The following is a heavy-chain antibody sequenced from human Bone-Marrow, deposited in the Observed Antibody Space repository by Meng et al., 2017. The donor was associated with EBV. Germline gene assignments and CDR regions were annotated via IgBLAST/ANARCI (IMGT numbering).Heavy chain of an antibody. CDR3: ARDGYYYDSSGPQKSYYFDY. V-gene: IGHV4-4*02. CDR2: IYHSGST. CDR1: GGSISSSNW. D-gene: IGHD3-22*01. Sequence: LQASDPGLSQPSGTPSPPCAVSGGSISSSNWWSWVRQPPGKGLEWIGEIYHSGSTNYNPSLKSRVTISVDKSKNQFSLKLSSVTAADTAVYYCARDGYYYDSSGPQKSYYFDYWGQGTLVTVSS. J-gene: IGHJ4*02.